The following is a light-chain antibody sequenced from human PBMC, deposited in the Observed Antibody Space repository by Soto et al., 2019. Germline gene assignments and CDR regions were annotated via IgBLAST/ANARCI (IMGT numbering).Light chain of an antibody. CDR3: QQYGSSPQT. J-gene: IGKJ1*01. CDR1: QSVSSNY. V-gene: IGKV3-20*01. CDR2: GAS. Sequence: EIVVTQSPGTLSLSPGERATLSCRASQSVSSNYLAWYQQKPGQAPRLLIYGASSRATGIPDRFSGSGSGTDFTLTISRLEPEDFAVYYCQQYGSSPQTFGQGTKVEIK.